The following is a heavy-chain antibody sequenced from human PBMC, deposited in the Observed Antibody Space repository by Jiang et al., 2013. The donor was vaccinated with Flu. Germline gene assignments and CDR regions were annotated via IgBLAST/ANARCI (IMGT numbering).Heavy chain of an antibody. CDR1: GGSFSGYY. V-gene: IGHV4-34*01. D-gene: IGHD6-19*01. J-gene: IGHJ6*02. CDR3: ARHTAVAGPLNPGGDYYGLDV. Sequence: LLKPSETLSLTCAVYGGSFSGYYWSWIRQPPGKGLEWIGEINHSGSTNYNPSLKSRVTISADTSKKHFSLKLSSVTAADTAVYYCARHTAVAGPLNPGGDYYGLDVWG. CDR2: INHSGST.